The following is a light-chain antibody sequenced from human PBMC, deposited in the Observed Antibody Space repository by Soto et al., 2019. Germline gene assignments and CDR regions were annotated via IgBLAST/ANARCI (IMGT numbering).Light chain of an antibody. V-gene: IGLV2-14*03. Sequence: QSVLAQPASVSGSPGQSITISCTGTSRDVGAYDYVSWYLQYPDKAPQLFIYYVDHRPSGVSSRFSGSKSGNTASLTISGLQAEDEGDYYCFSYEAATIYFYATGPKVTV. J-gene: IGLJ1*01. CDR2: YVD. CDR1: SRDVGAYDY. CDR3: FSYEAATIYF.